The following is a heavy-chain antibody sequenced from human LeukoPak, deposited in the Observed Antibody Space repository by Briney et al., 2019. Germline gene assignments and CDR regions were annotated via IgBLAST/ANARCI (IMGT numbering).Heavy chain of an antibody. CDR2: INPKTGGS. Sequence: GASVKVSCKASGYTFIDCHMHWVRQAPGQGLEWMAWINPKTGGSNSAQKFQGRVTMTRDTSITTAYMELSSLRSDDTAVYYCARDVPGYSSEFDYWGQGTLVTVSS. J-gene: IGHJ4*02. CDR3: ARDVPGYSSEFDY. D-gene: IGHD6-25*01. CDR1: GYTFIDCH. V-gene: IGHV1-2*02.